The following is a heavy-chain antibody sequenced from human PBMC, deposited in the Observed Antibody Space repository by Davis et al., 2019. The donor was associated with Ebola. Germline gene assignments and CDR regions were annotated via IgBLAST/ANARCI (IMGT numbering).Heavy chain of an antibody. Sequence: SVKVSCKASGYTFTGYYMHWVRQAPGQGLEWMGGIIPIFGTANYAQKFQGRVTITADESTSTAYMELSSLRSEDTAVYYCARVGYYGSGSYSASGTHFDYWGQGTLVTVSS. V-gene: IGHV1-69*13. CDR1: GYTFTGYY. D-gene: IGHD3-10*01. CDR3: ARVGYYGSGSYSASGTHFDY. J-gene: IGHJ4*02. CDR2: IIPIFGTA.